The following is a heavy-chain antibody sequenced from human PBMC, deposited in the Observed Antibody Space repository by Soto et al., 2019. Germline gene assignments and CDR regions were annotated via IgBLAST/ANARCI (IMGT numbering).Heavy chain of an antibody. V-gene: IGHV4-31*03. D-gene: IGHD3-10*01. CDR3: ASGYDWGVLLAF. CDR2: IYFSGTT. J-gene: IGHJ4*02. Sequence: SETLSLTCNVSGAPINSGGYYWNWVRQLPGKGLEWIGYIYFSGTTYYNPSLESRLTISLDTSQNQFSLHLTSVSAADTAVYYCASGYDWGVLLAFWGQGILVTVSS. CDR1: GAPINSGGYY.